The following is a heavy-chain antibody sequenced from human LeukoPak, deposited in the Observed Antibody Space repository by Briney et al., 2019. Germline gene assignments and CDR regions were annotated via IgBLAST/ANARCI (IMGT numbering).Heavy chain of an antibody. V-gene: IGHV7-4-1*02. Sequence: GASVKVSCKASGYTFTIYAMNWVRQAPGQGLEWMGWINTNTGNPTYAQGFTGRFVFSLDTSVSTAYLQISSLKAEDTAVYYCARVFYTSSWYPNWYFDLWGRGTLVTVSS. J-gene: IGHJ2*01. CDR1: GYTFTIYA. D-gene: IGHD6-13*01. CDR3: ARVFYTSSWYPNWYFDL. CDR2: INTNTGNP.